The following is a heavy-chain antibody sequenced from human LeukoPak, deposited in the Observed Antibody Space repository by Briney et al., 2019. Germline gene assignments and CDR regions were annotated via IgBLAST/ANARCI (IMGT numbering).Heavy chain of an antibody. D-gene: IGHD3-22*01. Sequence: SETLSLTCTVSGGSISSYYWSWIRQPPGKGLEWIGYIYYSGSTNYNPSLKSRVTISVDTSKNQFSLKLSSVTAADTAVYYCARVYDSSGYYFDYWGQGTLVTVSS. J-gene: IGHJ4*02. CDR3: ARVYDSSGYYFDY. CDR1: GGSISSYY. CDR2: IYYSGST. V-gene: IGHV4-59*01.